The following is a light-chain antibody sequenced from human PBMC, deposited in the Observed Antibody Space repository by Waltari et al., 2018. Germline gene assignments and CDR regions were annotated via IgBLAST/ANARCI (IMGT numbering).Light chain of an antibody. Sequence: QSVLTQAPSASGPPGQRVTISCSGGSSNIGSKPVSWYQQLPGAAPTLLIYSNHRRPSGVPDRFSGSKSGTSASLAISGLQSEDEADYYCSSWDDSLSGRVFGPGTRVTVL. CDR2: SNH. J-gene: IGLJ1*01. CDR3: SSWDDSLSGRV. V-gene: IGLV1-44*01. CDR1: SSNIGSKP.